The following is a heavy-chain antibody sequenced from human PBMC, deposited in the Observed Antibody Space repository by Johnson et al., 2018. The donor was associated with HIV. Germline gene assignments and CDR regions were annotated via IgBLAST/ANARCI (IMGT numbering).Heavy chain of an antibody. D-gene: IGHD6-13*01. CDR2: IYSGGST. Sequence: EVQLVETGGGLIQPGGSLRLSCAASGFTVSSYYMSWVRQAPGQGLAWVSVIYSGGSTDYPDSVKGRFTISRDNSKNTLYLQMNSLRAEDTAIYYCASRLTGYSRSWHAFDIWGQGTMVTVSS. V-gene: IGHV3-53*02. J-gene: IGHJ3*02. CDR3: ASRLTGYSRSWHAFDI. CDR1: GFTVSSYY.